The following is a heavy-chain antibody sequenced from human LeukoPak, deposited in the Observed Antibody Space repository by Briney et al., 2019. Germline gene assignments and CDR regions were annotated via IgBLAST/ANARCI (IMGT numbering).Heavy chain of an antibody. J-gene: IGHJ3*02. CDR2: IDPSDSYT. V-gene: IGHV5-10-1*01. CDR3: ARTVDTAMANDAFDI. D-gene: IGHD5-18*01. Sequence: GESLQISCQGSGSIFTSYWISWVRQLPGKGLEWMGRIDPSDSYTNYSPSFQGHVTISADKSISTAYLQWSSLKASDTAMYYCARTVDTAMANDAFDIWGQGTMVTVSS. CDR1: GSIFTSYW.